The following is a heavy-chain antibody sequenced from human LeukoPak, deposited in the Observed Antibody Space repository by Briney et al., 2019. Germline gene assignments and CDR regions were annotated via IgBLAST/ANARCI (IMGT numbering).Heavy chain of an antibody. CDR3: ARLYYYDSSGYLPALDY. J-gene: IGHJ4*02. V-gene: IGHV5-51*01. Sequence: GESLKISCKGSGYSFTSYWIGWVRQMPGKGLEWTGIIYPGDSDTRYSPSFQGQVTISADKSISTAYLQWSSLKASDTAMYYCARLYYYDSSGYLPALDYWGQGTLVTVSS. CDR2: IYPGDSDT. CDR1: GYSFTSYW. D-gene: IGHD3-22*01.